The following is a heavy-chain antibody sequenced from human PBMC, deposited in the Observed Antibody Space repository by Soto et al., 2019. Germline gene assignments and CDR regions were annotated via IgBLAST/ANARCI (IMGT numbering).Heavy chain of an antibody. V-gene: IGHV4-61*01. CDR2: IYYSGST. Sequence: PSETLSLTCTVSGVSVSTNTQYWGWIRQSPGKGLEWIGYIYYSGSTNYNPSLKSRVTISVDTSKNQFSLKLSSVTAADTAVYYCARESYDILTGPSPLYGMDVWGQGTTVTVSS. CDR3: ARESYDILTGPSPLYGMDV. J-gene: IGHJ6*02. D-gene: IGHD3-9*01. CDR1: GVSVSTNTQY.